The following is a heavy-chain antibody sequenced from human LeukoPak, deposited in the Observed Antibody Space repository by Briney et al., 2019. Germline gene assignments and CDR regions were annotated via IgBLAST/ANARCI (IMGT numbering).Heavy chain of an antibody. Sequence: GGSLRLSCEVSGLGFSSYAMSWVRQAPGKGLEWVANIKQDGSEKYYVDSVKGRFTISRDNAKNSLYLQMNSLRAEDTAVYYCARDPLEGVYYYDSSSAPWGQGTMVTVSS. D-gene: IGHD3-22*01. V-gene: IGHV3-7*01. CDR1: GLGFSSYA. CDR3: ARDPLEGVYYYDSSSAP. J-gene: IGHJ3*01. CDR2: IKQDGSEK.